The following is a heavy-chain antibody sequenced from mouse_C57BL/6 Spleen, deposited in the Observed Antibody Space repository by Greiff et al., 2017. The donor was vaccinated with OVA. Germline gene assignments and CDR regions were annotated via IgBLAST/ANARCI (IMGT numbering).Heavy chain of an antibody. CDR3: VRNIKSNYFDY. D-gene: IGHD1-3*01. CDR1: GFSFNTYA. CDR2: LRSKSNNYAT. V-gene: IGHV10-1*01. Sequence: EVQLQESGGGLVQPKGSLKLSCAASGFSFNTYAMNWVRQAPGKGLEWVARLRSKSNNYATYYADSVKDRFTISRDDSESMHYLQMNNLKTEDTAMYYCVRNIKSNYFDYWGQGTTLTVSS. J-gene: IGHJ2*01.